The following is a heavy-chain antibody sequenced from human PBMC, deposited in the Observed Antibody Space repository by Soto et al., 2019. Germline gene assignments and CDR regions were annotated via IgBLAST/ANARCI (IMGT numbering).Heavy chain of an antibody. D-gene: IGHD3-22*01. CDR1: GFTVSSNY. V-gene: IGHV3-66*01. Sequence: EVQLVESGGGLVQPGGSLRLSCAASGFTVSSNYMSWVRQAPGKGLEWVSVIYSGGTTYYADSVKGRFTISRDNSKNTLYLQMNSLRAEDTAVYYCARNGDSSDYRGWFDPWGQGTLVNVSS. J-gene: IGHJ5*02. CDR3: ARNGDSSDYRGWFDP. CDR2: IYSGGTT.